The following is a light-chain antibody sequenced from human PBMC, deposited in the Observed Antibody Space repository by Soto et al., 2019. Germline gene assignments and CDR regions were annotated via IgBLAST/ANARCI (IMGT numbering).Light chain of an antibody. CDR2: EVS. Sequence: QSVLTQPPSASGSPGQPVTISCTGTSSDVGGYNYVSWYQQHPGKAPKLMIYEVSKRPSGVPDRFSGSKSGNTASLTVSGLQAEDEADYYCRSYAGSNTLYVFGTGTKVTVL. CDR1: SSDVGGYNY. CDR3: RSYAGSNTLYV. J-gene: IGLJ1*01. V-gene: IGLV2-8*01.